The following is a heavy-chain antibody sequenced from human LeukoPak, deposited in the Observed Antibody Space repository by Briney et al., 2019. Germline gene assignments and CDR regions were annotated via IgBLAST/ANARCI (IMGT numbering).Heavy chain of an antibody. J-gene: IGHJ4*02. CDR2: IYYSGST. V-gene: IGHV4-59*01. D-gene: IGHD6-13*01. CDR1: DGSIRSDNF. CDR3: AREGIAAAYFDY. Sequence: SETLSLTCTVSDGSIRSDNFWGWIRQPPGKGLEWIGYIYYSGSTNYNPSLKSRVTISVDTSKNQFSLKLSSVTAADTAVYYCAREGIAAAYFDYWGQGTLVTVSS.